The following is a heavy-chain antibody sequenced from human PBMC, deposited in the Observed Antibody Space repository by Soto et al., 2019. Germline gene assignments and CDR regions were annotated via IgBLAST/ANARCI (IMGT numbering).Heavy chain of an antibody. D-gene: IGHD3-16*01. V-gene: IGHV3-49*03. CDR1: GFTFSNAW. CDR3: AKYAYTSRYSFFGMDV. J-gene: IGHJ6*02. CDR2: IRSKAYGVTT. Sequence: GGSLRLSSAASGFTFSNAWRTWFLQATGKGLAWVGVIRSKAYGVTTDYAASVKCRFAISRDDSKSTAYLQMNSVTTEDTAVYFCAKYAYTSRYSFFGMDVWGHGTTVTVSS.